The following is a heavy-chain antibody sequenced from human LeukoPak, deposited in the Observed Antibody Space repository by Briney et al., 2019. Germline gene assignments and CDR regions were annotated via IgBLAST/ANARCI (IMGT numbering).Heavy chain of an antibody. Sequence: SETLSLTCTVSGGSISSGGYYWSWIRQHPGKGLEWIGYIYYSGSTYYNPSLKSRVTMSVDTSKNQFSLKLSSVTAADTAVYYCARWGTAMASSDYWGQGTLVTVSS. J-gene: IGHJ4*02. CDR1: GGSISSGGYY. CDR3: ARWGTAMASSDY. D-gene: IGHD5-18*01. V-gene: IGHV4-31*03. CDR2: IYYSGST.